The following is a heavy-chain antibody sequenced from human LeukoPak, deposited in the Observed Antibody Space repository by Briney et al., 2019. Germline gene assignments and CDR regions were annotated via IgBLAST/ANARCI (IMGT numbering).Heavy chain of an antibody. J-gene: IGHJ4*02. CDR1: GASMNNYY. D-gene: IGHD1-26*01. CDR3: ARSWAAKWELPGQFDS. CDR2: VFSRGTT. Sequence: SETLSLTCTVSGASMNNYYWSWIRESPEKGLEWLGFVFSRGTTNLNPSFKSRLIMSIDTSKNQFSLRLSSVTAADTAVYFCARSWAAKWELPGQFDSWGQGRLVSVSS. V-gene: IGHV4-59*08.